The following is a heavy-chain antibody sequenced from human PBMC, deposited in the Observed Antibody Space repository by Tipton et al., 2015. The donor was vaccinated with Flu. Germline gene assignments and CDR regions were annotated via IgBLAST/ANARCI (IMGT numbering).Heavy chain of an antibody. CDR2: IKEDGSQT. CDR3: ARAGWGGYNSRAS. D-gene: IGHD5-24*01. CDR1: GFAFSIDW. J-gene: IGHJ4*02. V-gene: IGHV3-7*01. Sequence: PLRLSCAASGFAFSIDWMSWVRQAPGKGLEWVANIKEDGSQTYYVDSVRGRFTISRDNAKSLVHLQMDSLRVDDTAMYYCARAGWGGYNSRASWGQGTLVTVSS.